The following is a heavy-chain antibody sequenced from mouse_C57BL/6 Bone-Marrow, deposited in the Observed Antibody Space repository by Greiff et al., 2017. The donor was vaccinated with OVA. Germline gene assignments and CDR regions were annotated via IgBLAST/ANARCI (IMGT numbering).Heavy chain of an antibody. CDR3: ARGDDGYYEWFAY. J-gene: IGHJ3*01. CDR2: ISYSGST. D-gene: IGHD2-3*01. V-gene: IGHV3-1*01. CDR1: GYSITSGYD. Sequence: DVQLQESGPGMVKPSQSLSLTCTVTGYSITSGYDWHWIRHFPGNILEWMGYISYSGSTNYNPSLKSRISITHDTSKNHFYLKLNLMTTEDTATYYCARGDDGYYEWFAYWGQGTLVTVSA.